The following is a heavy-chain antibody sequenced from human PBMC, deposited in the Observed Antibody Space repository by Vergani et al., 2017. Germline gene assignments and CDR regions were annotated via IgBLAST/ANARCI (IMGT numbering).Heavy chain of an antibody. CDR1: GFTFGDYA. J-gene: IGHJ6*02. CDR3: TTDYGGYYYGMDV. Sequence: EVQLVESGGGLVQPGRSLRLSCTASGFTFGDYAMSWVRQAPGKGLEWVGFIRSKAYGGTTEYAASVKGRFTISRDDSKSIAYLQMNSLKTEDTAVYYCTTDYGGYYYGMDVWGQGTTVTVSS. D-gene: IGHD4/OR15-4a*01. CDR2: IRSKAYGGTT. V-gene: IGHV3-49*04.